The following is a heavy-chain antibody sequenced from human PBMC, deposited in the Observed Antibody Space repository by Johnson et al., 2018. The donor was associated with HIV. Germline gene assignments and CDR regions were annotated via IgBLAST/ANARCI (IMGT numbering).Heavy chain of an antibody. J-gene: IGHJ3*02. CDR3: AKDSEVSGYQPDAFDI. CDR1: GFTFSSYG. D-gene: IGHD3-3*01. V-gene: IGHV3-30*02. CDR2: IRYDGSNK. Sequence: QVQLVESGGGLVKPGGSLRLSCAASGFTFSSYGMHWVRQAPGKGLEWVAFIRYDGSNKYYADSVKGRFTISRDNSKNTLYLQMNSLRAEDTAVYYCAKDSEVSGYQPDAFDIWGQGTMVTVSS.